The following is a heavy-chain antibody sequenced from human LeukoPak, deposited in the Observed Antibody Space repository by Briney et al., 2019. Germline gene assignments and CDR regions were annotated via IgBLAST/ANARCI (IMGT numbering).Heavy chain of an antibody. CDR3: ARDSNSYGSGATIDY. Sequence: GRSLRLSCAASGFTFSTYGMHWVRQAPGKGLEWLTDIWYDGSNKYYTDSVKGRFTISRDNSKNTLYLQMSSLRAEDTAVHYCARDSNSYGSGATIDYWGQGTLVTVSS. V-gene: IGHV3-33*01. J-gene: IGHJ4*02. CDR1: GFTFSTYG. CDR2: IWYDGSNK. D-gene: IGHD3-10*01.